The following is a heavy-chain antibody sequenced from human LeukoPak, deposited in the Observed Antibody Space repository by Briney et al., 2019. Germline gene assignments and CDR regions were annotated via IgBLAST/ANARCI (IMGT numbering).Heavy chain of an antibody. V-gene: IGHV4-59*01. D-gene: IGHD3-10*01. CDR2: IYYSGSS. CDR3: ARYGSGSYFDAFDI. CDR1: GGSISGYH. Sequence: SETLSLTCNVSGGSISGYHWSWIRQPPGKGLEWLGYIYYSGSSNYNPSLKSRVTISADTSKNQFSLKLSSVTAADTAVYYCARYGSGSYFDAFDIWGQGTMVTVSS. J-gene: IGHJ3*02.